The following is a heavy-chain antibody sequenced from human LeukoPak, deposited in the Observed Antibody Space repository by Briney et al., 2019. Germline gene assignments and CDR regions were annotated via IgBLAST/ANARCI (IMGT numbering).Heavy chain of an antibody. Sequence: PGGSLRLSCAASGFTFSSSAMSWVRQVPGKGLEWVSGISSSGGSTNYADSVRGRFTISRDNSKNTLYVQMNSLRDEDTALYYCARSGSSGYYYYFDYWGQGTLVTVSS. CDR3: ARSGSSGYYYYFDY. CDR2: ISSSGGST. J-gene: IGHJ4*02. CDR1: GFTFSSSA. V-gene: IGHV3-23*01. D-gene: IGHD3-22*01.